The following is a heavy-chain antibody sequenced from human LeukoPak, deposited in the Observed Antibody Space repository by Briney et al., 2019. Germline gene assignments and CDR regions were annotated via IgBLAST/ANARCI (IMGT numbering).Heavy chain of an antibody. Sequence: SETLSLTCTVSGGSISSSSYYWGWIRQPPGKGLEWIGSIYCSGSTYYNPSLKSRVTISVDTSKNQFSLKLSSVTAADTAVYYCASGVHDSSGYYGPIDYWGQGTLVTVSS. V-gene: IGHV4-39*01. CDR3: ASGVHDSSGYYGPIDY. CDR1: GGSISSSSYY. J-gene: IGHJ4*02. D-gene: IGHD3-22*01. CDR2: IYCSGST.